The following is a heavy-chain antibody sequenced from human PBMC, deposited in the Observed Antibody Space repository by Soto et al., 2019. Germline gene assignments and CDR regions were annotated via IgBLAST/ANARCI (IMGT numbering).Heavy chain of an antibody. CDR1: GFTVSSNY. V-gene: IGHV3-66*01. Sequence: GGSLRLSCAASGFTVSSNYMSWVRQAPGKGLEWVSVIYSGGSTYYADSVKGRFTISRDTSKNTLYLQMNSLRAEDTAVYYCARAATARYYFYYYMDVWGRGTTVTVSS. D-gene: IGHD6-25*01. CDR3: ARAATARYYFYYYMDV. J-gene: IGHJ6*03. CDR2: IYSGGST.